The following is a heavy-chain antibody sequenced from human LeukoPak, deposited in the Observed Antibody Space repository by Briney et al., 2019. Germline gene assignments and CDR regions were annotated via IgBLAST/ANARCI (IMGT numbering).Heavy chain of an antibody. CDR3: ARVRRSPVYFDY. Sequence: ASVKVSFKASGYTFTVYYMHWVRQAPGQGLEWMGWINPNSGGANYAQKFQGRVTMTRDASISTAYMELSRLRSDDTAVYYCARVRRSPVYFDYWGQGTLVTVSS. D-gene: IGHD6-13*01. J-gene: IGHJ4*02. CDR1: GYTFTVYY. CDR2: INPNSGGA. V-gene: IGHV1-2*02.